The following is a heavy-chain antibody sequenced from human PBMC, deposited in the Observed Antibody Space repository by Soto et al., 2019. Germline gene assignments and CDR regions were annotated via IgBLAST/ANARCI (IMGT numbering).Heavy chain of an antibody. Sequence: GGSLRLSCAASGFTFSSYWMTGVRQAPGKGLEWVANIKQDASEKFYVDSVKGRFAISRDNAKNTLYLQMNSLRAEDTAVYYCAIVYCGGDCSPFDYWGQGTLVTVSS. J-gene: IGHJ4*02. CDR3: AIVYCGGDCSPFDY. D-gene: IGHD2-21*02. V-gene: IGHV3-7*01. CDR1: GFTFSSYW. CDR2: IKQDASEK.